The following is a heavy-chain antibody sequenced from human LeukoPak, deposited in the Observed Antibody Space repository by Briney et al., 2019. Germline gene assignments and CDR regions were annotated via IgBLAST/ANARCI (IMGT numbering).Heavy chain of an antibody. J-gene: IGHJ4*02. D-gene: IGHD3-22*01. V-gene: IGHV4-59*01. CDR1: GGSISSYY. CDR2: IYYSGST. Sequence: PSETLSLTCTVSGGSISSYYWSWIRQPPGKGLEWIGYIYYSGSTNYNPSLKSRVTISVDTSKNQFSLKLSSVTAADTAVYYCARGSGYYYPKLDYWGQGTLVTVSS. CDR3: ARGSGYYYPKLDY.